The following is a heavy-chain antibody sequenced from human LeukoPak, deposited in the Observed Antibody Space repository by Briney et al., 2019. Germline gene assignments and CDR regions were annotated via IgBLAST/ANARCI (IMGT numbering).Heavy chain of an antibody. CDR3: AVGLGKTDTDY. Sequence: GGSLRLSCAASRFSLSKAWINWVRQAPGKGLEWVARIKTKSQGGTTDYAAPVKGRFAISRDDSENRVYLQMNSLKSEDTAVYYCAVGLGKTDTDYWGQGTLVTVSS. D-gene: IGHD1-14*01. CDR1: RFSLSKAW. J-gene: IGHJ4*02. V-gene: IGHV3-15*05. CDR2: IKTKSQGGTT.